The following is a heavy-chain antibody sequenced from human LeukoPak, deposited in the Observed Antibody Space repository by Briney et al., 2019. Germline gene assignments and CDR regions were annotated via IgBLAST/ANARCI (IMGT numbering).Heavy chain of an antibody. CDR1: GGSISSGGYY. Sequence: SQTLSLTCTVSGGSISSGGYYWSWIRQHPGKGLEWIGYIYYSGSTYYNPSLKSRVTISVDTSKNQFSLKLISVTAADTAVYYCAGLTTVTMGVNYWGQGTLVTVSS. D-gene: IGHD4-17*01. J-gene: IGHJ4*02. CDR3: AGLTTVTMGVNY. V-gene: IGHV4-31*03. CDR2: IYYSGST.